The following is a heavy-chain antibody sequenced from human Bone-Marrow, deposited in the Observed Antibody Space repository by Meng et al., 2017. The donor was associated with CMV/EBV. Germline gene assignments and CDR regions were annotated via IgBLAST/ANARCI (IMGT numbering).Heavy chain of an antibody. V-gene: IGHV4-61*05. J-gene: IGHJ6*02. Sequence: GSLRLSCTVSGDSISSSTYYWSWIRQPPGKGLEWIGYIYYSGSTNYNPSLKSRVTISIDTSKHQFSLKLSSVTAADTAVYYCARSDYSNLYYGMDVWGQGTTVTFSS. CDR3: ARSDYSNLYYGMDV. CDR2: IYYSGST. CDR1: GDSISSSTYY. D-gene: IGHD4-11*01.